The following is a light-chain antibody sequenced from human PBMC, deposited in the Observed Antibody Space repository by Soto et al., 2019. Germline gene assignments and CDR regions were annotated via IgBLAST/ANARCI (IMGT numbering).Light chain of an antibody. Sequence: EIVLTQSPGILSLSPGERATLSCRASQSVSSTYLAWYPQNPGQAPRLLIYGASSRATGIPDRFSGSGSGTAFTLTISRLEPEDFAVYFCQQYGSSSYTFGQGTKLEIK. V-gene: IGKV3-20*01. CDR1: QSVSSTY. CDR3: QQYGSSSYT. CDR2: GAS. J-gene: IGKJ2*01.